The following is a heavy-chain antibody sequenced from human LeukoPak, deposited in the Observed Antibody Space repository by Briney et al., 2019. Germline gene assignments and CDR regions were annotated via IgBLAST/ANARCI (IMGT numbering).Heavy chain of an antibody. D-gene: IGHD3-10*01. J-gene: IGHJ4*02. CDR1: GYTFTSYY. CDR3: ATASGLRGVHDY. V-gene: IGHV1-46*01. Sequence: ASVKVSCKASGYTFTSYYMHWVRQAPGQGLEWMGIINPSGGSTSYAQKFQGRVTMTRDTSTSTAYMELSSLRSEDTAVYYCATASGLRGVHDYWGQGTLVTVSS. CDR2: INPSGGST.